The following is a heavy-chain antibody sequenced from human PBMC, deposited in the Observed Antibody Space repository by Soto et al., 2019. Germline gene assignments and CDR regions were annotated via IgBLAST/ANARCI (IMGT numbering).Heavy chain of an antibody. CDR2: ISGSGGNA. CDR1: GFTFSSYA. Sequence: PGGSLRLSCAASGFTFSSYAMSWVRQAPGKGLEWVSTISGSGGNAYYADSVKGRFSISRDNSKNTLRLQMNSLRADDTAVYYCAKDGASGSYPPYYYFGMDVWGQGATGTVSS. J-gene: IGHJ6*02. CDR3: AKDGASGSYPPYYYFGMDV. V-gene: IGHV3-23*01. D-gene: IGHD1-26*01.